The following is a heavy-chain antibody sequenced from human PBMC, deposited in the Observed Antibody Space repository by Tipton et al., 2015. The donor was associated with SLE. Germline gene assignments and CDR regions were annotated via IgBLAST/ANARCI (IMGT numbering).Heavy chain of an antibody. D-gene: IGHD1-1*01. J-gene: IGHJ4*02. CDR2: INHSGST. V-gene: IGHV4-34*01. CDR1: GGSFSGYY. CDR3: ARGHQGERTVGC. Sequence: TLSLTCAVYGGSFSGYYWSWIRQPPGKGLEWIGEINHSGSTNYNPSLKSRVTISVDTSKNQFSLKLSSVTAADTAVYYWARGHQGERTVGCWGQGTLVTVSS.